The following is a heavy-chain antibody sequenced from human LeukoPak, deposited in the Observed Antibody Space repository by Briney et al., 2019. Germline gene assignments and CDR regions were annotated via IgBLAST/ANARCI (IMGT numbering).Heavy chain of an antibody. CDR1: GGSISSGDYY. CDR2: IYYSGST. V-gene: IGHV4-30-4*01. D-gene: IGHD4-23*01. J-gene: IGHJ3*02. CDR3: ARGHYGGNSPADDAFDI. Sequence: SEILSLTCTVSGGSISSGDYYWSWIRQPPGKGLEWIGYIYYSGSTYYNPSLKSRVTISVDTSKNQFSLKLSSVTAADTAVYYCARGHYGGNSPADDAFDIWGQGTMVTVSS.